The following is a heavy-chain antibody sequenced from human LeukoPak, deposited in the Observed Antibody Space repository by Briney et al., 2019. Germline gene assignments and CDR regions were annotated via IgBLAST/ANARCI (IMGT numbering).Heavy chain of an antibody. CDR3: ARDWYYYDSSGPRAIDI. V-gene: IGHV1-18*01. CDR1: GDTFTSYG. Sequence: ASVKVSCKASGDTFTSYGVSWVREAPGQGLEWMGWISAYNGNTNYAQKLQGRVTMTTDTSTSTAYMELRSLRSDDTAVYYCARDWYYYDSSGPRAIDIWGQGTMVTVSS. J-gene: IGHJ3*02. D-gene: IGHD3-22*01. CDR2: ISAYNGNT.